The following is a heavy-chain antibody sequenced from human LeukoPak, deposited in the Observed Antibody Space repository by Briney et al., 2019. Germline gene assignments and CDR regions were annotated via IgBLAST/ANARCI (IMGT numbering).Heavy chain of an antibody. J-gene: IGHJ5*02. CDR3: ARDVKYRGWWFDP. CDR1: GYTFTSYY. Sequence: GASVKVSCKASGYTFTSYYMHRVLQAPGQGLEWMGIINPSGGSTSYAQKFQGRVTMTRDTSTSTVYMELSSLRSEDTAVYYCARDVKYRGWWFDPWGQGTLVTVSS. V-gene: IGHV1-46*01. CDR2: INPSGGST. D-gene: IGHD2-2*01.